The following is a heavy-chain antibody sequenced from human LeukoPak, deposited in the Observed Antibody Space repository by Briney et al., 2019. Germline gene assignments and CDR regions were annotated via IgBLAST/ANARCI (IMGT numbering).Heavy chain of an antibody. V-gene: IGHV3-9*01. J-gene: IGHJ4*02. CDR3: AKGRGYNYGYIFGYFDY. D-gene: IGHD5-18*01. CDR2: ISWNSGNI. CDR1: GFTFADYA. Sequence: RAGGSLRLSCAASGFTFADYAMHWVRHTPGKGLEWVSGISWNSGNIDYADSVKGRFTISRDNAKNSLYLQMNSLRAEDTALYYCAKGRGYNYGYIFGYFDYWGQGTLVTVSS.